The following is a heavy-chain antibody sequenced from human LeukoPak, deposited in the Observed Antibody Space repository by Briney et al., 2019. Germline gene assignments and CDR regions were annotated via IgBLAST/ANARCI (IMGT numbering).Heavy chain of an antibody. D-gene: IGHD6-13*01. Sequence: DSIQGRFTISRDNAENSLYLQMNSLRAEDTAVYYCAREGQQLASRAFDIWGQGTMVTVSS. J-gene: IGHJ3*02. V-gene: IGHV3-21*06. CDR3: AREGQQLASRAFDI.